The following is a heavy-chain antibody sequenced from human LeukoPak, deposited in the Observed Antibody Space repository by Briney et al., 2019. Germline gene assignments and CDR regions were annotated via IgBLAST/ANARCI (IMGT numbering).Heavy chain of an antibody. CDR2: ISGSGGST. V-gene: IGHV3-23*01. CDR3: AKVQEWLVSYYYYGMDV. D-gene: IGHD6-19*01. J-gene: IGHJ6*02. CDR1: GFTFSSYA. Sequence: GGSLRLSCAASGFTFSSYAMSWVRQAPGKGLGWVSAISGSGGSTYYADSVKGRFTISRDNSKNTLYLQMNSLRAEDTAVYYCAKVQEWLVSYYYYGMDVWGQGTTVTVSS.